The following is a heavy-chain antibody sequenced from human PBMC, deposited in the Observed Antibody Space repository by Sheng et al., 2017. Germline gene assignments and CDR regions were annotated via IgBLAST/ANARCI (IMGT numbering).Heavy chain of an antibody. Sequence: QVQLQESGPGLVKPSETLSLTCTVSGYSISSGYYWGWIRQPPGKGLEWIGSIYHSGSTYYNPSLKSRVTISVDTSKNQFSLKLSSVTAADTAVYYCASEWGRSGSYFYWGQGTLVTVSS. V-gene: IGHV4-38-2*02. J-gene: IGHJ4*02. CDR1: GYSISSGYY. CDR2: IYHSGST. D-gene: IGHD1-26*01. CDR3: ASEWGRSGSYFY.